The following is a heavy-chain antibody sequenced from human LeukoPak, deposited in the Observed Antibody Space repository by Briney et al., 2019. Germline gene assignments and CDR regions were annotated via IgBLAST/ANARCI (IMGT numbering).Heavy chain of an antibody. Sequence: GGSLGLSCAASGFTFIRYWMHWVRQVPGKGLVWVSRINIDGTTTNYADSVKGRFTVSRDNAKNTLFLQLSSLRVEDTAVYYCARDSYELGATFDYWGQGTLVTVSS. D-gene: IGHD1-26*01. CDR1: GFTFIRYW. J-gene: IGHJ4*02. CDR3: ARDSYELGATFDY. CDR2: INIDGTTT. V-gene: IGHV3-74*01.